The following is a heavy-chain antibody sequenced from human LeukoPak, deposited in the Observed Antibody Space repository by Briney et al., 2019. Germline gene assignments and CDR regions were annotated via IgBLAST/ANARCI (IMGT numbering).Heavy chain of an antibody. D-gene: IGHD2-2*01. Sequence: GGSLRLSCAASGFTFSSYAMSWVRQAPGKGLEWVSAISGSGGSTNYADSVKGRFTISRKNTLYLQMNSLRAEDTAVYYCARDDCSSSSCLTYWGQGTLVTVSS. V-gene: IGHV3-23*01. CDR3: ARDDCSSSSCLTY. CDR1: GFTFSSYA. CDR2: ISGSGGST. J-gene: IGHJ4*02.